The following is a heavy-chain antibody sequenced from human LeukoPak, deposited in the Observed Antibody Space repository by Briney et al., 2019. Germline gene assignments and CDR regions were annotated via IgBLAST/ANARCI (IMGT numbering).Heavy chain of an antibody. Sequence: QPGRSLRLSCAASGFTFSSYGMHWVRQAPGKGLEWVAVISYDGSNKYYADSVKGRFTISRDNSKNTLYLQMNSLRAEDTAVYYCARDGLLGSRTTYFDYWGQGTLVTVSS. D-gene: IGHD2-2*01. CDR2: ISYDGSNK. V-gene: IGHV3-30*03. CDR3: ARDGLLGSRTTYFDY. CDR1: GFTFSSYG. J-gene: IGHJ4*02.